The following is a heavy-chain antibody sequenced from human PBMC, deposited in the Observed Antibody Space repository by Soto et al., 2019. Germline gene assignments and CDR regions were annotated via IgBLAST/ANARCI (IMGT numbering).Heavy chain of an antibody. J-gene: IGHJ5*02. CDR3: ARENTPEMSRGWFEP. V-gene: IGHV4-4*07. D-gene: IGHD3-10*01. Sequence: QVRLHEAGPRLVKPSETLSLTCSVSGDSLSDYYVSWIRQTAGKGLEWIGRTYSTGSVNSNPSLRIRITMSVATSKRQFFLKVRSVTAADTAFYFCARENTPEMSRGWFEPWGQGIMVTVSS. CDR2: TYSTGSV. CDR1: GDSLSDYY.